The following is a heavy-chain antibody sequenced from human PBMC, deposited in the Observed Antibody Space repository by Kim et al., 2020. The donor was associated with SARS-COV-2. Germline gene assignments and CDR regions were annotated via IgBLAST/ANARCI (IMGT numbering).Heavy chain of an antibody. CDR3: ARARHQLPDAFDI. CDR1: GGSFSGYY. D-gene: IGHD2-2*01. J-gene: IGHJ3*02. CDR2: INHSGST. V-gene: IGHV4-34*01. Sequence: SETLSLTCAVYGGSFSGYYWSWIRQPPGKGLEWIGEINHSGSTNYNPSLKSRVTISVDTSKNQFSLKLSSVTAADTAVYYCARARHQLPDAFDIWGQGTMVTVSS.